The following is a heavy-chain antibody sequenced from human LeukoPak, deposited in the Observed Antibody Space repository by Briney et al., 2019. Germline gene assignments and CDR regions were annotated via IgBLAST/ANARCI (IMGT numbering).Heavy chain of an antibody. CDR2: ISAYNSAYNGNT. J-gene: IGHJ4*02. D-gene: IGHD3-10*01. CDR3: AREYGSGSYTGIDY. V-gene: IGHV1-18*01. CDR1: GYTFINYG. Sequence: GASVKVSCKASGYTFINYGITWVRQASGQGLEWMGWISAYNSAYNGNTHYVQKLQGRVTMTTDTSTNTGYMELRSLRSDDTAVYYCAREYGSGSYTGIDYWGQGTLVTVSS.